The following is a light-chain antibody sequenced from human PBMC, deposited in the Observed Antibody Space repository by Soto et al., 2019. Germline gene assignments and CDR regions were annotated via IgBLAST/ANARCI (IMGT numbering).Light chain of an antibody. CDR2: EVS. CDR3: SSYTSSSTLV. V-gene: IGLV2-8*01. J-gene: IGLJ2*01. Sequence: QSALTQPPSASGSPGQSVTISCTGTSSDIGGYNYVSWYQQHPGKAPKLIIYEVSKRPSGVPDRFSGSKSGNTASLTVSGLQAEDEADYYCSSYTSSSTLVLGGGTKVTVL. CDR1: SSDIGGYNY.